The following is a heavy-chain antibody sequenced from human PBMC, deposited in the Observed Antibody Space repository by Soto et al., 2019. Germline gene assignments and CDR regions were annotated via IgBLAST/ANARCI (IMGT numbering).Heavy chain of an antibody. V-gene: IGHV3-21*01. CDR1: GFTFSSYS. D-gene: IGHD1-1*01. CDR3: ARVIPGYSPYFDY. Sequence: PGGSLRLSCAASGFTFSSYSMNWVRQAPGEGLEWVSSISSSSSYIYYADSVKGRFTISRDNAKNSLYLQMNSLRAEDTAVYYCARVIPGYSPYFDYWGQGTLVTVSS. CDR2: ISSSSSYI. J-gene: IGHJ4*02.